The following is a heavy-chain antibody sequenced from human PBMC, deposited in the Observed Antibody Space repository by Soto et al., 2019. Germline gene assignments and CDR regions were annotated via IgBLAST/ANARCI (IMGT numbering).Heavy chain of an antibody. Sequence: EVQLLESGGGLVQPEGSLRLSCAASGFTFSSYAMSWVRQAPGKGLEWVSAISGSGDSTYDADSVKGRFTISRDNSKNTLYLQMNSLRAEDTAVYCCAKGIYSYGYNSFDYWSQGTLVTVSS. J-gene: IGHJ4*02. CDR3: AKGIYSYGYNSFDY. CDR1: GFTFSSYA. CDR2: ISGSGDST. V-gene: IGHV3-23*01. D-gene: IGHD5-18*01.